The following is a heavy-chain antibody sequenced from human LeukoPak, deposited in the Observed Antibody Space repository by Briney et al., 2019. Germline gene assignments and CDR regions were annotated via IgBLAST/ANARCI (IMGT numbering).Heavy chain of an antibody. J-gene: IGHJ4*02. Sequence: SETLSLTCTVSGGSISSYYWSWIRQPPGKGLEWIGYISYSGNTNYNSSLKSRVTISVDVSKNQFSLRLSSVTAADTAVYHCARPILSGSYLYYFDYWGQGTLVTVSS. V-gene: IGHV4-59*08. CDR1: GGSISSYY. D-gene: IGHD1-26*01. CDR3: ARPILSGSYLYYFDY. CDR2: ISYSGNT.